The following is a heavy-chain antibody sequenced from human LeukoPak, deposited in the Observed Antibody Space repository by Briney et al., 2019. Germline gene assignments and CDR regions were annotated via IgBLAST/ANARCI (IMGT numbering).Heavy chain of an antibody. V-gene: IGHV4-4*02. CDR2: IYHSGST. CDR3: ARGSSSWPRGTNWFDP. CDR1: GGSISSSNW. Sequence: PSETLSLTCAVSGGSISSSNWWSWVRQPPGKGLEWIGEIYHSGSTNYNPSLKSRVTISVDTSKNQFSLKLSSVTAADTAVYYCARGSSSWPRGTNWFDPWGQGTLVTVSS. J-gene: IGHJ5*02. D-gene: IGHD6-13*01.